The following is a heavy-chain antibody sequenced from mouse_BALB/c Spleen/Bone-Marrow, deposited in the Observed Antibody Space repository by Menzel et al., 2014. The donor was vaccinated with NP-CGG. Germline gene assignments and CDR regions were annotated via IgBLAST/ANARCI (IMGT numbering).Heavy chain of an antibody. V-gene: IGHV14-3*02. J-gene: IGHJ3*01. CDR3: AMITTGAWFAY. Sequence: DVKLQESGAELVKPGALVKLSCTASGFNIKDTYMHWVKQRPEQGLEWIGRIDPANGNTKYDPKFQGKATITADTSSNTAYLQLSSLTSEDTAVYYCAMITTGAWFAYWGQGTLVTVSA. D-gene: IGHD2-4*01. CDR1: GFNIKDTY. CDR2: IDPANGNT.